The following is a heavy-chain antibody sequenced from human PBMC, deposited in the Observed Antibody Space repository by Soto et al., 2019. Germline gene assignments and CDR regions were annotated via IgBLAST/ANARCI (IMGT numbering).Heavy chain of an antibody. CDR1: GGSISSYY. CDR3: ARNRRAVVTAIDY. J-gene: IGHJ4*02. V-gene: IGHV4-59*01. D-gene: IGHD2-21*02. CDR2: IYYSGST. Sequence: KPSETLSLTCTVSGGSISSYYWSWIRQPPGKGLEWIGYIYYSGSTNYNPSLKSRGSISIDTSKNQFSLKLSSVTAADTAVYYCARNRRAVVTAIDYWGQGTLVTVSS.